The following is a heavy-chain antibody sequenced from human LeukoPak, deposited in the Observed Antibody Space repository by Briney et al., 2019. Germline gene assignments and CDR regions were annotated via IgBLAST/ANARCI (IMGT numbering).Heavy chain of an antibody. Sequence: SEILSLTCTVSGGSISSYYWSWIRQPPGKGLEWIGYIYYSGSTNYNPSLKSRVTISVDTSRNQFSLKLSSVTAADTAVYYCARHGLTGYYRLPFDYWGQGTLVTVSS. V-gene: IGHV4-59*08. CDR3: ARHGLTGYYRLPFDY. CDR1: GGSISSYY. D-gene: IGHD3-9*01. CDR2: IYYSGST. J-gene: IGHJ4*02.